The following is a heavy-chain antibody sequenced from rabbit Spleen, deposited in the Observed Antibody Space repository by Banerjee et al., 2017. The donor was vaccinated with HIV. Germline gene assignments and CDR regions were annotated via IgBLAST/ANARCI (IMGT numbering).Heavy chain of an antibody. CDR1: GFSFSDRDV. J-gene: IGHJ4*01. CDR2: INTYTGKS. CDR3: ARGSAAMTMVITGYYLNL. Sequence: QSLEESGGGLVKPEGSLTLTCKASGFSFSDRDVMCWVRQAPGKGLEWIACINTYTGKSVYASWATGRFTISKTSSTTVTLQMTSLTAADTATYFCARGSAAMTMVITGYYLNLWGPGTLVTVS. D-gene: IGHD2-1*01. V-gene: IGHV1S40*01.